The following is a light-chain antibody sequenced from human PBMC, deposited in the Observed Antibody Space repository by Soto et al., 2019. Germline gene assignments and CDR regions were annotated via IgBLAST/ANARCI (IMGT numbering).Light chain of an antibody. Sequence: EIVLTQSPASLSLSPGERATLFCGASQNIPSIYLAWYQVKPGLAPWLLIYDTSIRATGIPDRFTGSGSGTDFTLTITRLDPEDFAVYYCQQYDTPLTFGGGTKVEIK. CDR1: QNIPSIY. J-gene: IGKJ4*01. CDR2: DTS. V-gene: IGKV3D-20*01. CDR3: QQYDTPLT.